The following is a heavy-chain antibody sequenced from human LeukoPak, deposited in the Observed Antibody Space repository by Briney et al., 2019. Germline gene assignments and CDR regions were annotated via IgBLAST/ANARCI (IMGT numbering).Heavy chain of an antibody. CDR2: ISGVNT. D-gene: IGHD2-8*01. CDR1: GFAFSNYA. Sequence: GGSLRLSCATSGFAFSNYAMSWFRQAPGKGLEWVSGISGVNTYYADPVKGRFTISRDNSKNVLYVQMNRLRVEDTAVYFCAKDVCTSPRCLLYSDSWGQGTLVTVSS. J-gene: IGHJ4*02. V-gene: IGHV3-23*01. CDR3: AKDVCTSPRCLLYSDS.